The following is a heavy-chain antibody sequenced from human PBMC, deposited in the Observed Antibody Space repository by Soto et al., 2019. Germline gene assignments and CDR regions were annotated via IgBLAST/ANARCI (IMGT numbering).Heavy chain of an antibody. CDR1: GFTFSNYW. D-gene: IGHD3-10*01. Sequence: PGGSLRLSCAASGFTFSNYWMRWVRQAPGKGLVWVSRINTDGRSTTYADSVKGRFAISRDNAKNTLYLQMNSLRAEDTAVYYCARDYMLRGRDSNWFDPWGQGTLVTVSS. J-gene: IGHJ5*02. CDR2: INTDGRST. CDR3: ARDYMLRGRDSNWFDP. V-gene: IGHV3-74*01.